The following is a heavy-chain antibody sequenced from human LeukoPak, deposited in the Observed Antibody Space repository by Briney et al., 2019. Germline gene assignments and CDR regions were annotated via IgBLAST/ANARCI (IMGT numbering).Heavy chain of an antibody. V-gene: IGHV4-59*08. D-gene: IGHD2-2*01. CDR2: IYYSGST. J-gene: IGHJ5*02. CDR3: ARQVRLVVPAATPWFDP. CDR1: GGPISSYY. Sequence: SETLSLTCTVSGGPISSYYWSWIRQPPGKGLEWIGYIYYSGSTNYNPSLKSRVTISVDTSKNQFSLKLSSVTAADTAVYYCARQVRLVVPAATPWFDPWGQGTLVTVSS.